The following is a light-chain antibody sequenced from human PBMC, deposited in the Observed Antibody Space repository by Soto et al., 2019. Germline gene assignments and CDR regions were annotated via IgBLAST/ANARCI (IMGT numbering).Light chain of an antibody. CDR3: QQRSEWPIT. CDR1: QSFTTSQ. J-gene: IGKJ5*01. Sequence: EIVLTQSPGTLSLSPGERATLFCRASQSFTTSQLAWYQQKPGQAPRLFIYDASTRATGIPARFSGSGSGTDFTLTISSLEPEDFAVYYCQQRSEWPITFGQGTRLEI. CDR2: DAS. V-gene: IGKV3D-20*02.